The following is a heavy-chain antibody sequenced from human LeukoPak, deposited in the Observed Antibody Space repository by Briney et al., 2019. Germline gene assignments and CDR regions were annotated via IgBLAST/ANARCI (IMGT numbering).Heavy chain of an antibody. CDR2: IIRIFGTA. V-gene: IGHV1-69*05. CDR1: GGTFSSYA. D-gene: IGHD6-6*01. J-gene: IGHJ6*03. CDR3: ARDSSSSYYYYYYMDV. Sequence: SVKVSCKASGGTFSSYAISWVRQAPGQGLEWMGRIIRIFGTANYAQKFHGRDTITTDESTSTAYMELISLRSEDTDVCYCARDSSSSYYYYYYMDVWGKGTTVTVSS.